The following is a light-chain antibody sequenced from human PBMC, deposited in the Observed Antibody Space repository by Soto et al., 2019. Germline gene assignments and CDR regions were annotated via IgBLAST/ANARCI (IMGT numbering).Light chain of an antibody. Sequence: MTQSPGTLSLSPGERATLSCRASQNVNNNYLAWYQQKPGQAPRLLIYYISTRATGIPARFSGSGSGTEFTLTINSLQSEDSAVYYCQQHNQWPITFGQGTRLEI. CDR1: QNVNNN. CDR3: QQHNQWPIT. J-gene: IGKJ5*01. V-gene: IGKV3D-15*01. CDR2: YIS.